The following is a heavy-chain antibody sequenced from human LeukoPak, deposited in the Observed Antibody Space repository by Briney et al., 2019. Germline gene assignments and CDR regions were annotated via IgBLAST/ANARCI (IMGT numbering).Heavy chain of an antibody. CDR1: GGSISSYY. J-gene: IGHJ2*01. Sequence: SETLSLTCTVSGGSISSYYWSWIRQPPGKGLEWIGYIYYSGSTYYNPSLKSRVTISVDTSKNQFSLKLSSVTAADTAVYYCARDLAAATRYFDLWGRGTLVTVSS. V-gene: IGHV4-59*12. CDR3: ARDLAAATRYFDL. CDR2: IYYSGST. D-gene: IGHD6-13*01.